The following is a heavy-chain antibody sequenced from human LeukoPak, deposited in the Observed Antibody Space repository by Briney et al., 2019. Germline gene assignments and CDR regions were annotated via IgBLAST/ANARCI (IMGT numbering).Heavy chain of an antibody. Sequence: ASVKVSCKASGYTFTSYGISWVRQAPGQGLEWMVWISAYNGNTNYAQKLQGRATMTTDTSTSTAYMELRSLRSDDTAVYYCARPMYSGSFDDAFDIWGQGTMVTVSS. CDR1: GYTFTSYG. V-gene: IGHV1-18*01. J-gene: IGHJ3*02. CDR2: ISAYNGNT. D-gene: IGHD1-26*01. CDR3: ARPMYSGSFDDAFDI.